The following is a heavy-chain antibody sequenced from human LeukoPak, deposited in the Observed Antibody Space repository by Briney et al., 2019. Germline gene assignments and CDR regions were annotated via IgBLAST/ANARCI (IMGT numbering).Heavy chain of an antibody. CDR3: ARGTYYGGTLFDY. J-gene: IGHJ4*02. CDR2: IYYSGST. D-gene: IGHD4-23*01. Sequence: SETLSLTCSVPGGSISSSYWSWIRQPPGKGLEWIGYIYYSGSTNYNPSLKSRVTISVDTSKNQFSLKLSSVTAADTAVYYCARGTYYGGTLFDYWGQGTLVTVSS. V-gene: IGHV4-59*01. CDR1: GGSISSSY.